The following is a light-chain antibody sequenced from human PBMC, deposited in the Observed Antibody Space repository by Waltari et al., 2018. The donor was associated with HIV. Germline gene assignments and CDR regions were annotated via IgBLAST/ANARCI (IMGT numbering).Light chain of an antibody. V-gene: IGKV1-5*03. Sequence: DIQMTQSPTTLSASVGDRVTITCRASQSVSIWLAWYQQKPGKDPKLLIYKASNLVTGVPSRFTGSGSGTEFTLTISSLQPDDSATYYCQRYNSVLWAFGQGTKVEIK. CDR3: QRYNSVLWA. J-gene: IGKJ1*01. CDR1: QSVSIW. CDR2: KAS.